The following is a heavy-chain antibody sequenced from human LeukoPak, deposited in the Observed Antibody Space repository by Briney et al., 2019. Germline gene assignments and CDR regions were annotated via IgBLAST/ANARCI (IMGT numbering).Heavy chain of an antibody. Sequence: SQTLSLTCTVSGGSISSGDYYWSWIRQPPGKGLEWIGYIYYSGSTKYNPSLKSRVTISVDTSKNQFSLKLSSVTAADTAVYYCAREFYYDSSFSFDIWGQGTMVTVSS. D-gene: IGHD3-22*01. CDR2: IYYSGST. J-gene: IGHJ3*02. V-gene: IGHV4-30-4*01. CDR1: GGSISSGDYY. CDR3: AREFYYDSSFSFDI.